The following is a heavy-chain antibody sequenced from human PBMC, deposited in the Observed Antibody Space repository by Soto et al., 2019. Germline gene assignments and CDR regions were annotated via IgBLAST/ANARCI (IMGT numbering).Heavy chain of an antibody. V-gene: IGHV4-30-4*01. Sequence: QVQLQESGPGLVKPSQTLSLTCTVSGGSISSGDYYWSWIRQPPGKGLEWIGYIYYSGSTYYNPSLKSRVTISVDTSKNQFSLKLSSVTAADTAVYYCARREWLLLQKGFDPWAREPWSPSPQ. D-gene: IGHD3-22*01. J-gene: IGHJ5*02. CDR2: IYYSGST. CDR1: GGSISSGDYY. CDR3: ARREWLLLQKGFDP.